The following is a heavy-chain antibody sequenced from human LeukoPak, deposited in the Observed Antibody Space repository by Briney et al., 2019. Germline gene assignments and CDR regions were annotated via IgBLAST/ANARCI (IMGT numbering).Heavy chain of an antibody. D-gene: IGHD5-18*01. V-gene: IGHV1-69*13. CDR3: ARVGGYSYGYDY. CDR1: GGTFSSYA. CDR2: IIPIFGTA. Sequence: SVNVSCKASGGTFSSYAISWVRQAPGQGLEWMGGIIPIFGTANYAQKFQGRVTITADESTSTAYMELSSLRSEDTAVYYCARVGGYSYGYDYWGQGTLVTVSS. J-gene: IGHJ4*02.